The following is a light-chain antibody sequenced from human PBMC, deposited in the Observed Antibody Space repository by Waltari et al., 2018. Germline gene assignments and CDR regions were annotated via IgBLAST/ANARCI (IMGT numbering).Light chain of an antibody. CDR2: AAS. J-gene: IGKJ1*01. CDR3: QQSYSTPRT. V-gene: IGKV1-39*01. Sequence: IDMTQSLSALSASLGDRVHMTFLASQNNSSYLDWYQQKPGKAPKLLIYAASSLQSGVPSRFSGSGSGTDFTLTISSLQAEDVATYYCQQSYSTPRTFGQGTKVEIK. CDR1: QNNSSY.